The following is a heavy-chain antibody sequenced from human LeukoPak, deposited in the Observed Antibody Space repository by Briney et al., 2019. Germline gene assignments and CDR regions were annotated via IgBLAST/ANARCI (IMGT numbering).Heavy chain of an antibody. CDR2: IGGSGGST. D-gene: IGHD1-1*01. J-gene: IGHJ6*02. CDR3: AKVPTLNYYYNGVDV. Sequence: GGSLRLSCVGSGSTFSRFAMNWVRQAPGKGLEWVSAIGGSGGSTFYADSVKGRFTVSRDNSKNTLYLQLNTLTAEDTAVYYCAKVPTLNYYYNGVDVWGQGTTVTVSS. CDR1: GSTFSRFA. V-gene: IGHV3-23*01.